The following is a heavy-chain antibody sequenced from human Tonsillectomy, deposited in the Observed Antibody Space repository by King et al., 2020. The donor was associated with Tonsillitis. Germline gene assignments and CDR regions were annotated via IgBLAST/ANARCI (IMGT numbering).Heavy chain of an antibody. CDR3: ARDRPDWGDWYFDL. CDR1: GGSISPYY. CDR2: VNFSGTT. D-gene: IGHD7-27*01. V-gene: IGHV4-59*13. J-gene: IGHJ2*01. Sequence: QLQESGPGLVKPSETLSLTCPVSGGSISPYYWSWIRPSPGKGLEWIGNVNFSGTTNYNPSINSRVTISADTSKSQVSLKLSSVTAADTAVYYCARDRPDWGDWYFDLWGRGTLVTVSS.